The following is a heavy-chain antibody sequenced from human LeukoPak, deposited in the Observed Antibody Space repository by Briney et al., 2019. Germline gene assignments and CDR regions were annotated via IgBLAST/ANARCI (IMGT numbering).Heavy chain of an antibody. CDR2: ISGSGSTL. CDR3: AREDYYYASGF. Sequence: PGGSLRLSCAASGFTFSDYYMSWIRQAPGKGLEWVSYISGSGSTLYYSDSVKGRFTLSRDNAKNSLYLQMNRLRVEDTAVYFCAREDYYYASGFWGQGTLVTVSS. V-gene: IGHV3-11*04. D-gene: IGHD3-10*01. J-gene: IGHJ4*02. CDR1: GFTFSDYY.